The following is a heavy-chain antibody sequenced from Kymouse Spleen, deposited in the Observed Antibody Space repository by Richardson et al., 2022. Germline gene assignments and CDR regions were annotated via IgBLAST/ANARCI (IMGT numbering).Heavy chain of an antibody. CDR2: INHSGST. D-gene: IGHD6-6*01. Sequence: QVQLQQWGAGLLKPSETLSLTCAVYGGSFSGYYWSWIRQPPGKGLEWIGEINHSGSTNYNPSLKSRVTISVDTSKNQFSLKLSSVTAADTAVYYCARGRYSSSSGEKNWAFDYWGQGTLVTVSS. V-gene: IGHV4-34*01. CDR1: GGSFSGYY. CDR3: ARGRYSSSSGEKNWAFDY. J-gene: IGHJ4*02.